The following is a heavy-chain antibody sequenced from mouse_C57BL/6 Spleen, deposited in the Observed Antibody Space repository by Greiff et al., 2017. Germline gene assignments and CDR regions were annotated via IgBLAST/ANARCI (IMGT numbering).Heavy chain of an antibody. Sequence: EVLLVESGGGLVKPGGSLKLSCAASGFTFSSYAMSWVRQTPEQRLEWVATISDGGSYTYYPDNVKGRFTISRDNAKNNLYLQMSHLKSEDTAMXYCARNTRGYPCMDYWGQGTSVTVSS. CDR2: ISDGGSYT. J-gene: IGHJ4*01. CDR3: ARNTRGYPCMDY. D-gene: IGHD2-2*01. CDR1: GFTFSSYA. V-gene: IGHV5-4*01.